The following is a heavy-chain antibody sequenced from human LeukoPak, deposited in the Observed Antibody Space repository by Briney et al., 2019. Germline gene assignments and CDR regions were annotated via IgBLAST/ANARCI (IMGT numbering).Heavy chain of an antibody. Sequence: SQTLSVTCAISADTFSNHNDSWTWIRQSPSRGLEWLGRTYYKSKWYYDYGVSVKSRITINPDTSKNQFSLHMNSVTPDDTAVYFCTRDPGWLDFDCWGQGTLVTVSS. CDR2: TYYKSKWYY. J-gene: IGHJ4*02. V-gene: IGHV6-1*01. CDR3: TRDPGWLDFDC. D-gene: IGHD6-19*01. CDR1: ADTFSNHNDS.